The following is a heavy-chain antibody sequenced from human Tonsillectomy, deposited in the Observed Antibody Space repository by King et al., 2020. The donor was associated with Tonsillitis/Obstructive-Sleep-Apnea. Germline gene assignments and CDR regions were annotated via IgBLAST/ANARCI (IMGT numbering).Heavy chain of an antibody. D-gene: IGHD3-3*01. Sequence: QLQESGPGLVKPSQTLSLTCTVSGGSISSGGYYWSWIRQHPGKGLGWIGYIYYSGSTYYNPSLKGRVTISVDTAKNPFSLKLRSVTAADTAVYYCARAGRYDFWSGYDMEVWGKGTTVTVSS. CDR1: GGSISSGGYY. CDR2: IYYSGST. V-gene: IGHV4-31*03. CDR3: ARAGRYDFWSGYDMEV. J-gene: IGHJ6*03.